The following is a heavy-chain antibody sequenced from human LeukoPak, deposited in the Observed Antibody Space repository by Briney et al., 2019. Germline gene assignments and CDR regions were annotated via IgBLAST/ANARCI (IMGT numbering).Heavy chain of an antibody. CDR3: AKDFYDMNIPAAIDYYYYMDV. CDR1: GFTFSSYG. CDR2: IRYDGSNK. Sequence: GGSLRLSCAVSGFTFSSYGMHWVRQAPGKGLEWVAFIRYDGSNKYYADSVKGRFTISRDNSKNTLYLQMNSLRAEDTAVYYCAKDFYDMNIPAAIDYYYYMDVWGKGTTVTVSS. J-gene: IGHJ6*03. D-gene: IGHD2-2*01. V-gene: IGHV3-30*02.